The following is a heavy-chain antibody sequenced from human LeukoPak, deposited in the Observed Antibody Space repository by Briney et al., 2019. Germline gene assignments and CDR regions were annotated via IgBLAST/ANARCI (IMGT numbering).Heavy chain of an antibody. D-gene: IGHD3-9*01. CDR2: ISYNGST. J-gene: IGHJ6*03. V-gene: IGHV4-59*01. Sequence: PSETLSLTCTVSGGSISSYYWSWLRQPPGKGLEWIGYISYNGSTNYNPSLKSRVTISVDTFKNQFSLKLSSVTAADTDVYYCARVPPDYDILSDYLRPHYYYMDVWGKGTTVTVSS. CDR1: GGSISSYY. CDR3: ARVPPDYDILSDYLRPHYYYMDV.